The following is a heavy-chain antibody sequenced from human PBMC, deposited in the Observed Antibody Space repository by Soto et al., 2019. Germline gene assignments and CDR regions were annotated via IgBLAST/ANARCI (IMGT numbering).Heavy chain of an antibody. CDR3: ARVPYSRGWYNAFDI. CDR2: INHSGST. CDR1: GGSFSGYY. V-gene: IGHV4-34*01. Sequence: QVPLQQWGAGLLKPSETLSLTCAVYGGSFSGYYWSWIRQPPGKGLEWIGEINHSGSTNYNPSLKSRVTISVDTSKNQFSLKLSSVTAADTSVYYCARVPYSRGWYNAFDIWGQGTMVTVSS. J-gene: IGHJ3*02. D-gene: IGHD6-19*01.